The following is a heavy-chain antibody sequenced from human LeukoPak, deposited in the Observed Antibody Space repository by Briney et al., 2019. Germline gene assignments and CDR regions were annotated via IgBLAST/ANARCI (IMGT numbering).Heavy chain of an antibody. CDR3: ARAVAAAGTNTNYDY. CDR2: INPNSGGT. J-gene: IGHJ4*02. V-gene: IGHV1-2*04. D-gene: IGHD6-13*01. Sequence: ASVKVSCKASGYTFTGYYMHWVRQAPGQGLEWMGWINPNSGGTNYAQKFQGWVTMTRDTSISTAYMELSRLRSDDTAVYYCARAVAAAGTNTNYDYWGQGTLVTVSS. CDR1: GYTFTGYY.